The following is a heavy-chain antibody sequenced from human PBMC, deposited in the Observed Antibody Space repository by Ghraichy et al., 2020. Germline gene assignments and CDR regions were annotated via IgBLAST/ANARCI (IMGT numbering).Heavy chain of an antibody. CDR2: IYYSGST. J-gene: IGHJ5*02. CDR3: ARLDFSVVVAATP. V-gene: IGHV4-39*01. D-gene: IGHD2-15*01. CDR1: GGSISSSSYY. Sequence: SETLSLTCTVSGGSISSSSYYWGWIRQAPGKGLEWIGSIYYSGSTYYNPSLKSRVTISVDTSKNQFSLKLSSVTAADTAVYYCARLDFSVVVAATPWGQGTLVTVSS.